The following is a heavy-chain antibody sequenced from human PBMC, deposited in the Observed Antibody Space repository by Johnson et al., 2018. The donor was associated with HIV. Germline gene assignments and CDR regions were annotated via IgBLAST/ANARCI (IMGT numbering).Heavy chain of an antibody. D-gene: IGHD3-22*01. CDR1: GFTVSSNY. CDR2: IYRDNST. Sequence: VQLLESGGGLIQPGGSLRLSCAASGFTVSSNYMSWVRQAPGKGLEWVSLIYRDNSTYYVDSVKGRFTFSRDNSKNTLYLQMNGLRAEDRGLYYCVRDQGYYDSSGYPDAFDIWGQGTMVTVSS. J-gene: IGHJ3*02. CDR3: VRDQGYYDSSGYPDAFDI. V-gene: IGHV3-53*01.